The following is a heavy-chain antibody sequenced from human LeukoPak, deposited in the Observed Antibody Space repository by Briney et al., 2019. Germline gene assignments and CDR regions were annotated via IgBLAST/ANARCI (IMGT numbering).Heavy chain of an antibody. V-gene: IGHV1-8*03. CDR1: GYTFTSYD. CDR2: MNPNSGNT. Sequence: ASVKVSCKASGYTFTSYDINWVRQATGQGLEWMGWMNPNSGNTGYAQKFQGRVTITRNTSISTAYMELSSLRSEDTAVYYCAKSRRDYYYYYYMDVWGKGTTVTVSS. J-gene: IGHJ6*03. CDR3: AKSRRDYYYYYYMDV.